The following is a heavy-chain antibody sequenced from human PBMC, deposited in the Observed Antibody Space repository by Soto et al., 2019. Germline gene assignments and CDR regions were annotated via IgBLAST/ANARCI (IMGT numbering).Heavy chain of an antibody. J-gene: IGHJ6*02. V-gene: IGHV1-69*13. CDR1: GGTFSSYA. Sequence: GASVKVSCKASGGTFSSYAISWVRQAPGQGLEWMGGIIPIFGTANYAQKFPGRVTITADESTSTAYMELSSLRSEDTAVYYCARANWNKTQKFSSYYGMDVWGQGTTVTVSS. CDR2: IIPIFGTA. CDR3: ARANWNKTQKFSSYYGMDV. D-gene: IGHD1-1*01.